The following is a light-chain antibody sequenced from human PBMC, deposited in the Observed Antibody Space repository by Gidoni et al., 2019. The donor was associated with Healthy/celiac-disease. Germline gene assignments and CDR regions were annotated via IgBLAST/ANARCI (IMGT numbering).Light chain of an antibody. J-gene: IGKJ4*01. CDR2: DAS. Sequence: EILLTQSPATLSLSPGERATLPCSASQSVSSYLAWYPQKPGQAPRLLIYDASNRATGVPARFSGSGSGTDFTLTISSLEPEDFAVYYCQQRSNWPPGTFGGXTKVEIK. CDR3: QQRSNWPPGT. CDR1: QSVSSY. V-gene: IGKV3-11*01.